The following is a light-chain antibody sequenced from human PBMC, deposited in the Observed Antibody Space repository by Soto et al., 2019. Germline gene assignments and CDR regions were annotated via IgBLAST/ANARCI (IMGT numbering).Light chain of an antibody. CDR3: QQHSNWPPSIT. V-gene: IGKV3-11*01. J-gene: IGKJ5*01. Sequence: EIVLTQSPATLSLSPGERATFSCRASQSVSSYLAWFQQKPGQAPRLLIYDASHRATGIAARFSASGSGTEFTLTSSSLEPEDFAFYYCQQHSNWPPSITFVQGTRLEIK. CDR2: DAS. CDR1: QSVSSY.